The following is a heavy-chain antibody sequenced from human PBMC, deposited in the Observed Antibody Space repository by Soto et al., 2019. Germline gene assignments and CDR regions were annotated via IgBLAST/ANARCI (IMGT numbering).Heavy chain of an antibody. D-gene: IGHD6-19*01. CDR3: ARSGAGSGWL. Sequence: QVQLQESGPGLVKPSETLSLTCTVSGGSVSSGRYYWSWSRQPPGKGLEWIGYIYFSERTSYNSSLKSRVTISVDTSNNQFSLKLNSVTAADTAVYYCARSGAGSGWLGGQGTLVTVSS. V-gene: IGHV4-61*01. J-gene: IGHJ4*02. CDR2: IYFSERT. CDR1: GGSVSSGRYY.